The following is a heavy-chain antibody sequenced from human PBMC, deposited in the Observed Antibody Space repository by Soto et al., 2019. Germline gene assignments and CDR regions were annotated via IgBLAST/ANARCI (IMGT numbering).Heavy chain of an antibody. J-gene: IGHJ4*02. D-gene: IGHD3-3*01. CDR2: IWNDGSNK. CDR3: AKEFWSGPFDY. V-gene: IGHV3-33*06. Sequence: QVQLVESGGGVVQPGRSLRLSCAASGFTFSSYGMHWVRQAPGKGLEWVAVIWNDGSNKYYADSVKGRFTISRDNSKNTLYQQMNSLRAEYTAVYYCAKEFWSGPFDYWGQGTLVTVSS. CDR1: GFTFSSYG.